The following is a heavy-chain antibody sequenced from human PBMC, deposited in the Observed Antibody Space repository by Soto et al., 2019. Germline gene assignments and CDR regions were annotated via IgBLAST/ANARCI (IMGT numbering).Heavy chain of an antibody. V-gene: IGHV3-53*01. J-gene: IGHJ4*02. CDR2: IYSGGST. D-gene: IGHD6-13*01. CDR1: GFTVSSNY. CDR3: ATLIAAARFFDY. Sequence: QPGGSLRLSCAASGFTVSSNYMSWVRQAPGKGLEWVSVIYSGGSTYYADSVKGRFTISRDNSKNTLYLQMNSLRAEDTAVYYCATLIAAARFFDYWGQGTLVTVSS.